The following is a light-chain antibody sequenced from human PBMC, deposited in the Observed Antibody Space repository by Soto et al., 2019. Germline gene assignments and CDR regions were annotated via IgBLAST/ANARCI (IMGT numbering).Light chain of an antibody. Sequence: EIVMTQSPASLSVSPGERATLSCRASQNVNSNLAWYQQKPGQAPRFLIYGASTRAAGIPARFSGSGSGTDFTLTISSLQSEDFAVYYCQHYNYWPPKTFGQGTKVDIK. V-gene: IGKV3-15*01. J-gene: IGKJ1*01. CDR3: QHYNYWPPKT. CDR1: QNVNSN. CDR2: GAS.